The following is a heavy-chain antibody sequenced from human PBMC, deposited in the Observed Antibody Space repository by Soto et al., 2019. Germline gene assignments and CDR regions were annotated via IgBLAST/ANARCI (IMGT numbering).Heavy chain of an antibody. CDR1: GGSISSYY. CDR3: ARLGYCSGGSCYFLRNWFDP. V-gene: IGHV4-59*08. J-gene: IGHJ5*02. Sequence: PSETLSLTCTVSGGSISSYYWSWIRQPPGKGLEWIGYIYYSGSTNYNPSLKSRVTISVDTSKNQFSLKLSSVTAADTAVYYCARLGYCSGGSCYFLRNWFDPWGQGTLVTVSS. CDR2: IYYSGST. D-gene: IGHD2-15*01.